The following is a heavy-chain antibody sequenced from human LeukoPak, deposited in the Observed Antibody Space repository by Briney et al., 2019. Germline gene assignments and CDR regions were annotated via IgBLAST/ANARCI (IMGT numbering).Heavy chain of an antibody. D-gene: IGHD2-8*02. CDR2: INPSGGST. Sequence: ASVKVSCKASGYTFTSYYVHWVRQAPGQGLEWMGIINPSGGSTSYAQKFQGRVTMTRDTSTSTVYMELSSLRSEDTAVYYCASQEATTWWSNYYGMDVWGQGTTVTVSS. V-gene: IGHV1-46*01. J-gene: IGHJ6*02. CDR1: GYTFTSYY. CDR3: ASQEATTWWSNYYGMDV.